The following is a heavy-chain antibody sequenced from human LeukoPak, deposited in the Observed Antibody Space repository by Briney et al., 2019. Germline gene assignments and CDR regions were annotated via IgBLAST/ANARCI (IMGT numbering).Heavy chain of an antibody. J-gene: IGHJ4*02. V-gene: IGHV1-46*01. CDR1: GYTFTSYY. CDR2: INPSGGST. D-gene: IGHD3-10*01. CDR3: ATSGGDYFDY. Sequence: ASVKVSCKASGYTFTSYYMHWVRQAPGQGLEWMGIINPSGGSTSYAQKFQGRVTMTEDTSTDTAYMELSSLRSEDTAVYYRATSGGDYFDYWGQGTLVTVSS.